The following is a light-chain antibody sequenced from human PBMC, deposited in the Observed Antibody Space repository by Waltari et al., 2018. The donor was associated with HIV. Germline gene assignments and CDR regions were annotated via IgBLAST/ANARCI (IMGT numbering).Light chain of an antibody. V-gene: IGKV3-20*01. J-gene: IGKJ4*01. CDR3: QQYGRSPLT. Sequence: ETVLTQSPGTLPLSPGAGATLSCRASQSIRGIFLAWYQQKPGQAPRLLIYGASNRATGISDRFTGSGSGTDFTLTITRLEPEDSAVYYCQQYGRSPLTFGGGTKVAIK. CDR2: GAS. CDR1: QSIRGIF.